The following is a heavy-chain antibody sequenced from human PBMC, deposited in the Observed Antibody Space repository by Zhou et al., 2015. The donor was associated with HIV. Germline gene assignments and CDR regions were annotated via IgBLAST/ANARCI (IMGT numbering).Heavy chain of an antibody. Sequence: QVQLVQSGAEVKKPGSSVKVSCKASGGTFSSYAISWVRQAPGQGLEWMGGIIPIFGTANYAQKFQGRVTITADESTSTAYMELSSLRSEDTAVYYCARGFRCGYSSSCIPEPLDYWGQGTLVTVSS. D-gene: IGHD6-13*01. J-gene: IGHJ4*02. CDR3: ARGFRCGYSSSCIPEPLDY. V-gene: IGHV1-69*12. CDR2: IIPIFGTA. CDR1: GGTFSSYA.